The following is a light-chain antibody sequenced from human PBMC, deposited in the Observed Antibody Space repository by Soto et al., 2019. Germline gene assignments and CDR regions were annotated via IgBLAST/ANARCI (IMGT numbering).Light chain of an antibody. CDR1: QSVSNNY. CDR3: QQYNDWPPIT. Sequence: EIVLTQSPGTLSLSPGERATLSCGAIQSVSNNYLAWYQQKPGQAPRLLIYGASNRATGIPDRFSGSGSGTDFTLTISRLEPEDFAVYYCQQYNDWPPITFGQGTRLEIK. J-gene: IGKJ5*01. V-gene: IGKV3-20*01. CDR2: GAS.